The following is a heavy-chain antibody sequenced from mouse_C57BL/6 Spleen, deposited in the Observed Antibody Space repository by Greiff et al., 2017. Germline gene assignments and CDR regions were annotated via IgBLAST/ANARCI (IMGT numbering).Heavy chain of an antibody. V-gene: IGHV1-15*01. CDR3: TRSGDYDWYFDV. Sequence: VQLQQSGAELVRPGASVTLSCKASGYTFTDYEMHWVKQTPVHGLEWIGAIDPETGGTAYNQKFKGKAILTADQSSSTAYMELRSLTSEDSAVYYCTRSGDYDWYFDVWGTGTTVTVSS. J-gene: IGHJ1*03. CDR1: GYTFTDYE. CDR2: IDPETGGT. D-gene: IGHD2-4*01.